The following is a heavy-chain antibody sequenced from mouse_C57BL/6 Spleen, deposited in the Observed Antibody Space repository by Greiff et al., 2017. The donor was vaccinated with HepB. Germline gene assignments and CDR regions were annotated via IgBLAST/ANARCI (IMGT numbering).Heavy chain of an antibody. CDR2: IYPSDSET. CDR1: GYTFTSYW. CDR3: ARSGAGDY. Sequence: VQLQQPGAELVRPGSSVKLSCKASGYTFTSYWMDWVKQRPGQGLEWIGNIYPSDSETHYNQKFKDKATLTVDKSSSTAYMQLSSLTSEDSAVYYCARSGAGDYWGQGTTLTVSS. V-gene: IGHV1-61*01. D-gene: IGHD3-3*01. J-gene: IGHJ2*01.